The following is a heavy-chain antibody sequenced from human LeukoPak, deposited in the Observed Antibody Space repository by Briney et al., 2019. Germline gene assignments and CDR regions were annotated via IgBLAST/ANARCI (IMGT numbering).Heavy chain of an antibody. V-gene: IGHV3-9*03. CDR2: ISWNSGSI. CDR1: GFTFDDYA. J-gene: IGHJ4*02. Sequence: GRSLRLSCAASGFTFDDYAMHWVRQAPGKGLEWVSGISWNSGSIGYADSVKGRFTISRDNAKNSLYLQMNSVRAEDMALYYCAKDKWPFGIAVALGPFDYWGQGTLVTVSS. D-gene: IGHD6-19*01. CDR3: AKDKWPFGIAVALGPFDY.